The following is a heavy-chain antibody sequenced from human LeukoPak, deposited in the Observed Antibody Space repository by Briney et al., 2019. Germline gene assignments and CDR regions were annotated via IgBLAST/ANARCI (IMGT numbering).Heavy chain of an antibody. D-gene: IGHD5-18*01. CDR1: GFTFSSYG. CDR3: AKAIQIYGMDV. V-gene: IGHV3-30*18. J-gene: IGHJ6*02. Sequence: PGGSLRLSCAASGFTFSSYGMHWVRQAPGKGLEWVAVISYDGSNKYYADSVKGRFTISRDNSKNTLYLQMNSLRAEDAAVYYCAKAIQIYGMDVWGRGTTVTVSS. CDR2: ISYDGSNK.